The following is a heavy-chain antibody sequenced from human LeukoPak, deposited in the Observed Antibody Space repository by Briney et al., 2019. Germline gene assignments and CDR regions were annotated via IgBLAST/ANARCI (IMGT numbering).Heavy chain of an antibody. V-gene: IGHV4-61*02. Sequence: SETLSLTCTVSGDSISSGNYYWTWIRQPAGKGLEWIGRIDTSGTFKYKSSLKSRVTISADMSKNEFSLKLSSVTAADTAVYYCASGPFDLRYYYYYMDVWGKGTTVTVSS. CDR3: ASGPFDLRYYYYYMDV. D-gene: IGHD3-9*01. J-gene: IGHJ6*03. CDR1: GDSISSGNYY. CDR2: IDTSGTF.